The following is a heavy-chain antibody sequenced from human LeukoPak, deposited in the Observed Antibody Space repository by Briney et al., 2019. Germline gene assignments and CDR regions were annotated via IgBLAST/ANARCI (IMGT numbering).Heavy chain of an antibody. Sequence: GGSLRLSCAASGFTFSSYGMHWVRQAPGKGLEWVAVISYDGSNKYYADSVKGRFTISRDNSKNTLYLQMNSLRAEDTAVYYCAKIGARGTLGATREFDYWGQGTLVTVSS. J-gene: IGHJ4*02. D-gene: IGHD1-26*01. CDR1: GFTFSSYG. CDR3: AKIGARGTLGATREFDY. CDR2: ISYDGSNK. V-gene: IGHV3-30*18.